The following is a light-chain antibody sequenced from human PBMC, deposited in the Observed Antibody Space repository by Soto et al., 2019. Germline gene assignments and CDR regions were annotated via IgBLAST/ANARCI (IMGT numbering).Light chain of an antibody. Sequence: DIQMTQSPSSLSASVGDRVTITCRASQSISSYLNWYQQKPGKAPKLLVYAASSLQSGVASRFSGSGSGTDFTRTISSLQREDFATYFCQQSYSTPITWGRGTRLEIK. J-gene: IGKJ5*01. CDR3: QQSYSTPIT. CDR2: AAS. CDR1: QSISSY. V-gene: IGKV1-39*01.